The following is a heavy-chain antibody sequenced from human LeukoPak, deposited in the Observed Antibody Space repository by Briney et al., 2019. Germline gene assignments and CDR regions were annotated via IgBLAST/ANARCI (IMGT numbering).Heavy chain of an antibody. D-gene: IGHD2-2*01. CDR2: ISSNGGST. Sequence: GGSLRLSCAASGFTFSSYAMHWVRQAPGKGLEYVSAISSNGGSTYYANSVKGRFTISRDNSKNTLYLQMGSLRAEDMAVYYCARDYCSSTSCYYFDYWDQGTLVTVSS. CDR3: ARDYCSSTSCYYFDY. J-gene: IGHJ4*02. CDR1: GFTFSSYA. V-gene: IGHV3-64*01.